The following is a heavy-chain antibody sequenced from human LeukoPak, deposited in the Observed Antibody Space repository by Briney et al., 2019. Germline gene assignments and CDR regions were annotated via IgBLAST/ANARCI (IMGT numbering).Heavy chain of an antibody. CDR3: ARKGCFDNCYLFDY. D-gene: IGHD1-20*01. CDR1: GYTFTSYG. CDR2: ISAYNGNT. V-gene: IGHV1-18*01. Sequence: ASVKVSCKASGYTFTSYGISWVRPAPGRGLEWMGWISAYNGNTNYAQKLQGRVTMTTDTSTSTAYMELRSLRSDDTAVYYCARKGCFDNCYLFDYWGQGTLVTVSS. J-gene: IGHJ4*02.